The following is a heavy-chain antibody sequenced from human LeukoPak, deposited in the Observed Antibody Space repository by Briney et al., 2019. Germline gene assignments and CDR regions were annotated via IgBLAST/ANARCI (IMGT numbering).Heavy chain of an antibody. Sequence: GGSLRLSCAASGFTFSSYAMSWVRQAPGRGLEWVSAISGSGGGTYYADSVKGRFTISRDNSKNTLYLQMNSLRAEDTAVYYCAKGDQQWLSRWFDPWGQGTLVTVSS. V-gene: IGHV3-23*01. CDR3: AKGDQQWLSRWFDP. CDR1: GFTFSSYA. D-gene: IGHD6-19*01. CDR2: ISGSGGGT. J-gene: IGHJ5*02.